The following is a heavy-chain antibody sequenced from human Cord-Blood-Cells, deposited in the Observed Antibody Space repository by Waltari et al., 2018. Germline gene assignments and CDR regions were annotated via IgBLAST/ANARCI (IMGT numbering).Heavy chain of an antibody. J-gene: IGHJ4*02. CDR1: GFPFSSYA. CDR3: AKARNWGFLHFDY. D-gene: IGHD7-27*01. V-gene: IGHV3-23*01. Sequence: EVQLLESGGGLVQPGGSLRLSCAASGFPFSSYAMSWLRQAPGKGLEWVSAISGSGGSTYYTDSVKGRFTISRDNSKNTLYLQMNSLRAEDTAVYYCAKARNWGFLHFDYWGQGTLVTVSS. CDR2: ISGSGGST.